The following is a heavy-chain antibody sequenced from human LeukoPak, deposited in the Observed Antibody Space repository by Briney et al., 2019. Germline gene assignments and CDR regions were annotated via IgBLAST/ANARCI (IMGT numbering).Heavy chain of an antibody. V-gene: IGHV5-51*01. J-gene: IGHJ5*02. CDR1: GYSFSSYW. Sequence: GESLKISCKGSGYSFSSYWVAWVRQMPGKGLEWMGIIFPGGSDTRYSPSFEGQVTISADKSISTAYLQWKSLKASDTAVYYCARQTGSGAWGQGTLGTVSS. CDR3: ARQTGSGA. D-gene: IGHD1-14*01. CDR2: IFPGGSDT.